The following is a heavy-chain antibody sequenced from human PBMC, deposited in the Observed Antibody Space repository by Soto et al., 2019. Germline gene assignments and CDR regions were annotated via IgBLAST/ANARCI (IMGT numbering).Heavy chain of an antibody. CDR1: GGSISSYY. Sequence: SETLSLTCTVSGGSISSYYWSWIRQPPGKGLEWIGYIYYSGSTNYNPSLKSRVTISVDTSKNQFSLKLSSVTAADTAVYYCARVRGYSYGYGSFDYWGQGTLVTVSS. J-gene: IGHJ4*02. CDR3: ARVRGYSYGYGSFDY. V-gene: IGHV4-59*01. D-gene: IGHD5-18*01. CDR2: IYYSGST.